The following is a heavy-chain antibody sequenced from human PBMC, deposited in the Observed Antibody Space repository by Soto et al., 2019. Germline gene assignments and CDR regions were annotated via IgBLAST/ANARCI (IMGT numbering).Heavy chain of an antibody. CDR1: GGSISSYY. CDR2: IYYSGST. D-gene: IGHD3-10*01. J-gene: IGHJ3*02. Sequence: PSETLSLTCTVSGGSISSYYWSWIRQPPGKGLEWIGYIYYSGSTNYNPSLKSRVTISVDTSKNQFSLKLSSVTAADTAVYYCARQRVRGTATTVVDAFDIWGPGTMVTVSS. V-gene: IGHV4-59*08. CDR3: ARQRVRGTATTVVDAFDI.